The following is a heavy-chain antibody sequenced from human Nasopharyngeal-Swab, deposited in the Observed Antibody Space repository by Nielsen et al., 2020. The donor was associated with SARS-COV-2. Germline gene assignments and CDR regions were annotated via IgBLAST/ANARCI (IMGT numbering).Heavy chain of an antibody. CDR3: ARHWSDPGNWFDP. CDR1: GYSFTSYW. Sequence: GEALKISCKGSGYSFTSYWISWVRQLPGKGLEWMGRIDPSDSYTNYSPSFQGHVTISADKSISTAYLQWSSLKASDTAMYYCARHWSDPGNWFDPWGQGTLVTVSS. V-gene: IGHV5-10-1*01. CDR2: IDPSDSYT. J-gene: IGHJ5*02.